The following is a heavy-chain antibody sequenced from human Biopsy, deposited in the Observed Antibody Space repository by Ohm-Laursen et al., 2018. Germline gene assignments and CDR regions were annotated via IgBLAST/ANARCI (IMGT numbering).Heavy chain of an antibody. Sequence: TLSLTCTVSGDSISSYYCSWIRQPPGKGLQWIGYVYYTGSTDYNPSLQSRVTISVDTSKNHFSLRLRSVTPADTAIYYCARDRGYYSDRTVPGYFDLWGRGTLVTVSS. CDR1: GDSISSYY. CDR2: VYYTGST. D-gene: IGHD3-22*01. CDR3: ARDRGYYSDRTVPGYFDL. J-gene: IGHJ2*01. V-gene: IGHV4-59*01.